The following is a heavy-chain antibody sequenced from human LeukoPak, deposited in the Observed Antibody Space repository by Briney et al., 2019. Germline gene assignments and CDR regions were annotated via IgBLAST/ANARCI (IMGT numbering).Heavy chain of an antibody. V-gene: IGHV1-46*01. J-gene: IGHJ5*02. Sequence: ASVKVSCKGSGYTFGTHWMHWVRQAPGQGLEWMAIINPSGDVRSYAQKFQGRVTVTRDMSTRTVYMELSDLRPEDTAVYYCARDYSGEWEQLTGWWFDPWGQGTLVIVSS. CDR2: INPSGDVR. CDR3: ARDYSGEWEQLTGWWFDP. CDR1: GYTFGTHW. D-gene: IGHD1-26*01.